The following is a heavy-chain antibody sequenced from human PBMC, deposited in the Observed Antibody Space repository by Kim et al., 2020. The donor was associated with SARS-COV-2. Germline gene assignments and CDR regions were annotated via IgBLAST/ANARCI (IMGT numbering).Heavy chain of an antibody. V-gene: IGHV3-23*01. D-gene: IGHD3-3*01. CDR1: GFTFSSYA. J-gene: IGHJ6*02. CDR3: AKDLGYDFWSGFDYYYGMDV. CDR2: ISGSGGST. Sequence: GGSLRLSCAASGFTFSSYAMSWVRQAPGKGLEWVSAISGSGGSTYYADSVKGRFTISRDNSKNTLYLQMNSLRAEDTAVYYCAKDLGYDFWSGFDYYYGMDVWGQGTTVTVSS.